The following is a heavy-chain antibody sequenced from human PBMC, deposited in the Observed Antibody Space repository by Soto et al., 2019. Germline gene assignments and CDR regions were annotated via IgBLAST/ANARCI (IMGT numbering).Heavy chain of an antibody. CDR1: GGSFSGYY. D-gene: IGHD2-2*01. CDR2: INHSGST. V-gene: IGHV4-34*01. CDR3: ARAGGSDYCSSTSCQNWFDP. Sequence: QVQLQQWGAGLLKPSETLSLTCAVYGGSFSGYYWSWIRQPPGKGLEWIGEINHSGSTNYNPSLKSRVTISVDTSKNQFSLKLSSVTAPDTAVYYCARAGGSDYCSSTSCQNWFDPWGQGTLVTVSS. J-gene: IGHJ5*02.